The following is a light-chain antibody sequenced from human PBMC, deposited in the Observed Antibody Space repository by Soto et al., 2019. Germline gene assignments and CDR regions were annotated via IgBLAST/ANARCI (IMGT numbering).Light chain of an antibody. V-gene: IGKV3-15*01. J-gene: IGKJ1*01. CDR1: QSVTSN. CDR2: AAS. Sequence: EIVMTQSPATLSVSPGGRATLSCRASQSVTSNLAWYQQKPGQAPRLLIYAASTRATDIPARFSGSGSGTEFTLTISSLQSEDFGVYYCQQYNNWPRTFGQGTKMEI. CDR3: QQYNNWPRT.